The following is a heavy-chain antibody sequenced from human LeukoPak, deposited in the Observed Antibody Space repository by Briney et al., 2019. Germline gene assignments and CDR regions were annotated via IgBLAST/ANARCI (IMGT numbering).Heavy chain of an antibody. CDR2: INPNSGAT. J-gene: IGHJ4*02. CDR1: GYTFTGYY. V-gene: IGHV1-2*06. CDR3: AREAVAGSWGNLDY. Sequence: GASVKVSCKASGYTFTGYYMHWVRQAPGQGLEWMGRINPNSGATNYAQKFQGRVTMTRDTSISTAYMELSRLRSDDTAVYYCAREAVAGSWGNLDYWGQGTLVTVSS. D-gene: IGHD6-19*01.